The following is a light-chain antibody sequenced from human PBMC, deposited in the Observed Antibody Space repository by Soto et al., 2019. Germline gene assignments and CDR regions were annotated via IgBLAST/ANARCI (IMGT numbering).Light chain of an antibody. CDR3: QQYENIPT. CDR1: QNINNY. Sequence: DIHMTRSPSSLSASVGYIFTITCQASQNINNYLNWYQQKPGRAPKLLIYDASNVEAGVPSRLRGSESGTDFTFTISSMQPEDTATYYCQQYENIPTFGHGTRLEIK. CDR2: DAS. V-gene: IGKV1-33*01. J-gene: IGKJ5*01.